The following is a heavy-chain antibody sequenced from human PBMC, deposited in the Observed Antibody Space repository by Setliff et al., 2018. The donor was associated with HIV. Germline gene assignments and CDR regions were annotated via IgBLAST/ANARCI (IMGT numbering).Heavy chain of an antibody. D-gene: IGHD3-3*01. J-gene: IGHJ6*02. CDR3: ARDLRDGFEEWFSTLDDGMDV. CDR1: GGTFNTYT. CDR2: ITPLFGTS. Sequence: SVKVSCKASGGTFNTYTINWVRQAPGHGLEWMGGITPLFGTSNYAQKFQGRVTITVDTSTSIVDMEISSLRSDDTAVYYCARDLRDGFEEWFSTLDDGMDVWGQGTTVTVSS. V-gene: IGHV1-69*06.